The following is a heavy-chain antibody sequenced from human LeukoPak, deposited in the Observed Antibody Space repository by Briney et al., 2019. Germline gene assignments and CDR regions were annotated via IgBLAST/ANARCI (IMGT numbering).Heavy chain of an antibody. CDR3: ATGDPDYYYYGMDV. V-gene: IGHV3-23*01. Sequence: GGSLGLSCAASGFAFSSYAMSWLRQAPGKGLEWVSAISGGGGSTYYADSVKGRFTISRDNSRNTLYLQMNSLRAEDTAVYYCATGDPDYYYYGMDVWGQGTTVTVSS. CDR1: GFAFSSYA. CDR2: ISGGGGST. J-gene: IGHJ6*02.